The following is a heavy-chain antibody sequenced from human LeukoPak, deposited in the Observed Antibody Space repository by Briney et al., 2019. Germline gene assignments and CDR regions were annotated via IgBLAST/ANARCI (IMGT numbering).Heavy chain of an antibody. CDR3: AREDGYKRFDY. CDR2: IYYSGST. J-gene: IGHJ4*02. V-gene: IGHV4-30-4*01. CDR1: GGSISSGDYY. D-gene: IGHD5-24*01. Sequence: SQTLSLTCTVSGGSISSGDYYWSWLRQPPGKGLEWIGYIYYSGSTYYNPSLKSRVTISVDTSKNKFSLKLSSVTAADTAVFYCAREDGYKRFDYLGQGTLVTVSS.